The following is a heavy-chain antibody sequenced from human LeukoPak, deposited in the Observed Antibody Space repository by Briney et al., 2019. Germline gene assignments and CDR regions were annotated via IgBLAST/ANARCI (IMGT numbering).Heavy chain of an antibody. CDR1: GFTVSSNY. J-gene: IGHJ4*02. CDR3: AREDDSSPYFDY. CDR2: IYSGGST. D-gene: IGHD3-22*01. Sequence: GGSLRLSCAASGFTVSSNYMSWVRQAPGKGLEWVSVIYSGGSTYYADSVKGRITISRHNSKNTLYLQMNSLRAEDTAVYYCAREDDSSPYFDYWGQGTLVTVSS. V-gene: IGHV3-53*04.